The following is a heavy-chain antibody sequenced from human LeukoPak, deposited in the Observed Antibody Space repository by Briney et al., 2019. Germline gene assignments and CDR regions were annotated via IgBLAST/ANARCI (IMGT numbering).Heavy chain of an antibody. CDR3: ARHYYDSSGSHYFDY. CDR2: IYKSGSP. J-gene: IGHJ4*02. V-gene: IGHV4-59*01. CDR1: VVSTGPNY. D-gene: IGHD3-22*01. Sequence: PSETLSLTCTVSVVSTGPNYWSWIRQPPGKGLEWIGYIYKSGSPKYNPSLKSRVTMSVDTSKNQFSLKLSSVTAAGTFVYYCARHYYDSSGSHYFDYWGQGTLVTVSS.